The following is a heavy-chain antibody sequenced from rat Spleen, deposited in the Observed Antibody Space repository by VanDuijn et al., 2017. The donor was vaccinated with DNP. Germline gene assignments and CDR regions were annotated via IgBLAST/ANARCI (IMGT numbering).Heavy chain of an antibody. CDR2: MWGDGNT. CDR1: GFSLSSYG. CDR3: TRESWGYVMDA. V-gene: IGHV2S75*01. J-gene: IGHJ4*01. D-gene: IGHD5-1*01. Sequence: QVQLKESGPGLVQPSQTLSLTCTVSGFSLSSYGVIWVRQSPGKGMGWVGIMWGDGNTDYNSALKSRLGINRDTSKSQVFLKMNSLQTDDTAIYYCTRESWGYVMDAWGQGASVTVSS.